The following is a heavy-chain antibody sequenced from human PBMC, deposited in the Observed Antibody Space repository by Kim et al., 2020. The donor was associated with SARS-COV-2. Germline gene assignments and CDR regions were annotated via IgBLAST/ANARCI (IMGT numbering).Heavy chain of an antibody. D-gene: IGHD6-19*01. CDR1: GFTLSTFG. CDR3: ARDWGGSGWYNWFDH. Sequence: GGSLRLSCAASGFTLSTFGIHWVRQAPGKGLEWVAMISHHGTAEYYLDSVKGRFTISRDTSKNTVYLQMNSLRGDDAAVYFCARDWGGSGWYNWFDHWGQGAAVTVSS. J-gene: IGHJ5*02. CDR2: ISHHGTAE. V-gene: IGHV3-33*05.